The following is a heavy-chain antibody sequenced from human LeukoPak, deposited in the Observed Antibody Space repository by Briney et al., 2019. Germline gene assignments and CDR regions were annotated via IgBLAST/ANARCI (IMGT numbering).Heavy chain of an antibody. D-gene: IGHD6-13*01. CDR2: IYYSGST. J-gene: IGHJ3*02. CDR1: GGSISSSSYY. CDR3: ASLGQPFIAAAGTLGAFDI. V-gene: IGHV4-39*01. Sequence: PSETLSLTCTVSGGSISSSSYYWGWIRQPPGKGLEWIGSIYYSGSTYYNPSLKSRVTISVDTSKNQFSLKLSSVTAADTAVYYCASLGQPFIAAAGTLGAFDIWGQGTMVTVSS.